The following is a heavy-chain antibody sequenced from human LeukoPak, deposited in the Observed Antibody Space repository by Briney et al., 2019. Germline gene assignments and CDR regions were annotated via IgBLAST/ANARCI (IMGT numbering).Heavy chain of an antibody. J-gene: IGHJ5*02. CDR2: IYYSGST. CDR1: GGSISSSSYY. Sequence: PSETLFLTCTVSGGSISSSSYYWGWIRQAPGKGLEWIGSIYYSGSTYYNPSLKSRVTISVDTSKNQFSLKLSSVTAADTAVYYCARDYGSGNNWFDPWGQGTLVTVSS. CDR3: ARDYGSGNNWFDP. D-gene: IGHD3-10*01. V-gene: IGHV4-39*01.